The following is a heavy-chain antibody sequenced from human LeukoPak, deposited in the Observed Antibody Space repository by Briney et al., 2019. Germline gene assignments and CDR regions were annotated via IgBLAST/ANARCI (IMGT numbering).Heavy chain of an antibody. J-gene: IGHJ4*02. CDR2: IYYSGST. CDR1: GGSISSSSYY. V-gene: IGHV4-39*01. CDR3: ARGPLGYCSSTSCYKNGFGYFDY. Sequence: PSETLSLTCTVSGGSISSSSYYWGWIRQPPGKGLEWIGSIYYSGSTYYNPSLKSRVTISVDTSKNQFSLKLSSVTAADTAVYYCARGPLGYCSSTSCYKNGFGYFDYWGQGTLVTVSS. D-gene: IGHD2-2*02.